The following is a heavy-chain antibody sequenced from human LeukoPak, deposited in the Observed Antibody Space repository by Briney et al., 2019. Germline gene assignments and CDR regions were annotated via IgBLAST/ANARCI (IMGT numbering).Heavy chain of an antibody. CDR3: ARLGTIYGDYDAFDI. D-gene: IGHD4-17*01. Sequence: GESLKISCKGSGYSFTSYWIGWVRQMPGKGLEWMGIIYPGDSDTRYSPSFQGQVTISADKSISTAYLQWSSLKASDTAMYYCARLGTIYGDYDAFDIWGQGTMVTVSS. CDR1: GYSFTSYW. V-gene: IGHV5-51*01. CDR2: IYPGDSDT. J-gene: IGHJ3*02.